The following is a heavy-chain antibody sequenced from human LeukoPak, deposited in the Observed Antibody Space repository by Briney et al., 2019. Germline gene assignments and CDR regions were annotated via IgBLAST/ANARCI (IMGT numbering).Heavy chain of an antibody. J-gene: IGHJ4*02. V-gene: IGHV3-30*02. D-gene: IGHD6-6*01. Sequence: GGSLRLSCAASGFTFSSYGMHWVRQAPGKGLEWVAFIRYDGSNKYYADSVKGRFTISRDNSKNTLYLQMNSLRAEDTAVYYCARDPLYSSSSWEWGQGTLVTVSS. CDR3: ARDPLYSSSSWE. CDR1: GFTFSSYG. CDR2: IRYDGSNK.